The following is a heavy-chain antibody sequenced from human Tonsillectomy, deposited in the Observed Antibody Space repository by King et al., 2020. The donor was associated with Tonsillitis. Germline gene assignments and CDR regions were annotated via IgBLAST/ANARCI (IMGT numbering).Heavy chain of an antibody. D-gene: IGHD4-23*01. CDR2: INPYSGGT. CDR1: GYTFTGYY. Sequence: QLVQSGAEVKKPGASVKVSCKASGYTFTGYYMHWVRQAPGQGLEWMGWINPYSGGTNYAQKFQGRVTMTRDTSISTAYMELSRLRSDDTAMYYCARGVGSVTPFDYWGQGTLVTVSS. CDR3: ARGVGSVTPFDY. V-gene: IGHV1-2*02. J-gene: IGHJ4*02.